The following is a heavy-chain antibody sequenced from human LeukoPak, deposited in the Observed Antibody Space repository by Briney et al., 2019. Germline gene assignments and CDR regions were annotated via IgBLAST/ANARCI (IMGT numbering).Heavy chain of an antibody. V-gene: IGHV4-61*01. J-gene: IGHJ6*03. CDR1: SGSISSVNYY. D-gene: IGHD1-1*01. Sequence: GSLRLSCTVSSGSISSVNYYWGWIRQPPGKGLEWIGYIHDSGTTNYNPSLKSRVTISVDTSKNQFSLKVSSVTAADTAVYYCARVSWFPGTSYYYMDVWGKGTTVTVSS. CDR3: ARVSWFPGTSYYYMDV. CDR2: IHDSGTT.